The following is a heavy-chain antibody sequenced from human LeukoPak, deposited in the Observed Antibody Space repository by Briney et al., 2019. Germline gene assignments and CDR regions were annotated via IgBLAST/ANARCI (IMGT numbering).Heavy chain of an antibody. J-gene: IGHJ4*02. CDR1: GFTFSSYI. Sequence: PGGSLRLSCAASGFTFSSYIMNWVRQAPGKGLEWVSSISSSSSHIYYADSVKGRLTISRDNAKNSLFLEVNSLRAEDTAVYYCARDGWGGIAARPSDYWGQGTLVTVSS. D-gene: IGHD6-6*01. V-gene: IGHV3-21*01. CDR3: ARDGWGGIAARPSDY. CDR2: ISSSSSHI.